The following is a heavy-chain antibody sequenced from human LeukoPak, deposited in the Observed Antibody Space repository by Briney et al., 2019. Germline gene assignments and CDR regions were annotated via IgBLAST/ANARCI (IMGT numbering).Heavy chain of an antibody. V-gene: IGHV3-21*01. CDR1: GFTFSSYS. CDR3: ARDPGYSSGWYPVIDY. Sequence: PGGSLRLSCAASGFTFSSYSMNWVRQAPGKGLEWVSSISSSSSYIYYADSVKGRFTISRDNAKNSLYLQMNSLRAEDTAVYYCARDPGYSSGWYPVIDYWGQGTLVTVSS. D-gene: IGHD6-19*01. J-gene: IGHJ4*02. CDR2: ISSSSSYI.